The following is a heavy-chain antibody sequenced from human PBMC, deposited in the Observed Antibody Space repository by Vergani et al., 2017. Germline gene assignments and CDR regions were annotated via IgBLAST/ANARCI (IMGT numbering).Heavy chain of an antibody. CDR1: GYTFTDYF. J-gene: IGHJ6*02. V-gene: IGHV1-2*02. CDR3: ARDPDIVVVPAAPYYYYYYGMDV. D-gene: IGHD2-2*01. Sequence: QVQLVQSGAEVKKPGASVKVSCKASGYTFTDYFMHWVRQAPGQGLEWMGWINPNSGGTNYAQKFQGRVTMTRDTSISTAYMELRSLRSDDTAVYYCARDPDIVVVPAAPYYYYYYGMDVWGQGTTVTVSS. CDR2: INPNSGGT.